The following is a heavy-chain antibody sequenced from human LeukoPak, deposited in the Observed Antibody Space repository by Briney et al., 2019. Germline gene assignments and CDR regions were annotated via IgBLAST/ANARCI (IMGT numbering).Heavy chain of an antibody. CDR1: AFTFSSYE. V-gene: IGHV3-48*03. CDR3: AELGITMIGGV. D-gene: IGHD3-10*02. J-gene: IGHJ6*04. CDR2: ISGSGSTI. Sequence: GGSLRLSCAASAFTFSSYEMNWVRQASGKGLEWVSYISGSGSTIYYADSVKGRFTISRDNAKNSLYLQMNSLRAEDTAVYYCAELGITMIGGVWGKGTTVTISS.